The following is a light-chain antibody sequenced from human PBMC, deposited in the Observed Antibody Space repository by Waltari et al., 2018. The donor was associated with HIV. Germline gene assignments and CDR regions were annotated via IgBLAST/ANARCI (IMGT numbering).Light chain of an antibody. CDR3: CSYAGSYTSFDV. CDR2: DVS. Sequence: QSALTQPRSVSGSPGQSVTISCTGTSSDVGGYNYVSWYQQHPRKAPKLMSYDVSERPSGVPDRFSGSKSANAASLTISGLQAEDEADYYCCSYAGSYTSFDVFGTGTKVTVL. J-gene: IGLJ1*01. V-gene: IGLV2-11*01. CDR1: SSDVGGYNY.